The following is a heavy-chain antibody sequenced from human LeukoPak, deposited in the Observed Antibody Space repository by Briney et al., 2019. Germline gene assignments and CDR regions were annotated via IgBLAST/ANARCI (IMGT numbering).Heavy chain of an antibody. CDR1: GFTFDDYA. CDR3: AKDASGSNVGWYFDL. CDR2: ISWDSGSI. D-gene: IGHD3-10*01. J-gene: IGHJ2*01. Sequence: GGSLRLSCAASGFTFDDYAMHWVRHAPGKGLEWVSGISWDSGSIGYADSVRGRFTISRDNAKNSLYLQMNSLTVEDTALYYCAKDASGSNVGWYFDLWGRGTLVTVSS. V-gene: IGHV3-9*01.